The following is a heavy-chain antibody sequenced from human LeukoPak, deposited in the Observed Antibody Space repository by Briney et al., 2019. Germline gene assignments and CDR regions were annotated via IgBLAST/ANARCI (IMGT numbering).Heavy chain of an antibody. CDR1: GFSCRNYD. V-gene: IGHV3-13*01. Sequence: GGSLRLSCAASGFSCRNYDMYWVRQVTGKGPEWVSVINNEGGAYYPDSVKGRFTVSRDDARNSLYLQMNSLRAGDTAVYYCARRGMQGDYKHGMDVWGQGTTVTVSS. J-gene: IGHJ6*02. CDR2: INNEGGA. CDR3: ARRGMQGDYKHGMDV. D-gene: IGHD4-11*01.